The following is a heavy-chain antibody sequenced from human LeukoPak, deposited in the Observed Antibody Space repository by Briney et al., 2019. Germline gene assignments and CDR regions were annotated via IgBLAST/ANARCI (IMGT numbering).Heavy chain of an antibody. V-gene: IGHV3-7*01. CDR3: ATPTGYYPFDY. D-gene: IGHD3-9*01. J-gene: IGHJ4*02. CDR2: INRDGSDK. CDR1: GFASSSSW. Sequence: GGCLRLSCAASGFASSSSWMSWVRQAPGKGLEWVGNINRDGSDKNSVDSVTGRFTISRDDAKNSLYLEMNSLRVEDTAVYSCATPTGYYPFDYCGQGTLVTVSS.